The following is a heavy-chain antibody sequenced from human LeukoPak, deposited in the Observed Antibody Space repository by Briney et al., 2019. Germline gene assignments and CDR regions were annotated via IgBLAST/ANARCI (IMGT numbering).Heavy chain of an antibody. J-gene: IGHJ4*02. D-gene: IGHD6-19*01. CDR2: ISAYNGDT. CDR1: GYTFTSHS. Sequence: ASVKVSCKASGYTFTSHSISWVRQAPGQGLEWMGWISAYNGDTNYAQKLQGRLTMTTDTSTSTAYMELRSLTSDDTAVYYCARDPSNSSGWYEHFDYWGQGTLVTVSS. CDR3: ARDPSNSSGWYEHFDY. V-gene: IGHV1-18*01.